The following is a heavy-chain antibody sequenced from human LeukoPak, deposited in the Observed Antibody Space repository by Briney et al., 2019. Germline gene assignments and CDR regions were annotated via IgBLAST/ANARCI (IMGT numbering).Heavy chain of an antibody. V-gene: IGHV3-23*01. D-gene: IGHD3-16*01. Sequence: PGGSLRLPCAASGFTFSSYGMSWVRQAPGKGLEWVSVISGSGGSTNYADSVKGRFTISRDNSKNTLYLQMNSLRAEDTAVYYCARRGTYLDYWGQGTLVTVSS. CDR2: ISGSGGST. CDR1: GFTFSSYG. CDR3: ARRGTYLDY. J-gene: IGHJ4*02.